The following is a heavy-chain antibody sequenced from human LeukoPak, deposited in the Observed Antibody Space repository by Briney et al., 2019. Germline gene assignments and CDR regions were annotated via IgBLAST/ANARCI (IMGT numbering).Heavy chain of an antibody. CDR3: CTVGRLNDVWLTYYYGH. D-gene: IGHD3-16*01. V-gene: IGHV3-15*01. Sequence: GGSLRLSCAASGFTFTNAWMTWVRLAPGKGLEWVGRIRSQGYGGTTDYAAPVRGRFTISRDDSKDTVYLQMDSLKIEDTAVYYCCTVGRLNDVWLTYYYGHWGQGTRVTVSS. J-gene: IGHJ4*02. CDR2: IRSQGYGGTT. CDR1: GFTFTNAW.